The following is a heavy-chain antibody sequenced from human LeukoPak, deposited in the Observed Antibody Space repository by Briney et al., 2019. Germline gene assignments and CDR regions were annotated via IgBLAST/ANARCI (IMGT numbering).Heavy chain of an antibody. CDR2: IYHSGST. D-gene: IGHD6-19*01. CDR1: GFTFSSYA. J-gene: IGHJ4*02. CDR3: ARLRRGIAVAGSRFDY. V-gene: IGHV4-38-2*01. Sequence: GSLRLSCAASGFTFSSYAMSWVRQAPGKGLEWIGSIYHSGSTYYNPSLKSRVTISVDTSKNQFSLKLSSVTAADTAVYYCARLRRGIAVAGSRFDYWGQGTLVTVSS.